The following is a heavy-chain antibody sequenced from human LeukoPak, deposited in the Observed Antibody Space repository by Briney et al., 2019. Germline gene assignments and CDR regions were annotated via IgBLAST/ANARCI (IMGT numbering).Heavy chain of an antibody. D-gene: IGHD6-6*01. Sequence: PGGSLRLSCAASGFTFSNYAMSWVRQAPGKGLEWVLGISDSGSSTFYAGSVKGRFTISRDNSQNTLYLQMNSLRAEDTAVYYCAKLDSSSGLLDYWGQGTLVTVSS. CDR2: ISDSGSST. J-gene: IGHJ4*02. CDR3: AKLDSSSGLLDY. CDR1: GFTFSNYA. V-gene: IGHV3-23*01.